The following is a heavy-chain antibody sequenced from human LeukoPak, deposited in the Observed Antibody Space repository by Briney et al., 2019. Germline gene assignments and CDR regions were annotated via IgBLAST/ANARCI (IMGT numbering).Heavy chain of an antibody. CDR2: IYYSGST. CDR1: GRSISSYY. Sequence: SETLSLTCTLSGRSISSYYWSWIRQPPGKGLEWIGYIYYSGSTNYNPSLKSRVTISVDTSKNQFSLKLSSVTAADTAVYYCARGIRYFDSSMMSDYWGQGTLVTVSS. D-gene: IGHD3-9*01. CDR3: ARGIRYFDSSMMSDY. J-gene: IGHJ4*02. V-gene: IGHV4-59*01.